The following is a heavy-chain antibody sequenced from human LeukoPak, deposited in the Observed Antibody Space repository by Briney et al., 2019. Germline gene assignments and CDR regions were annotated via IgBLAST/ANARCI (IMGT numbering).Heavy chain of an antibody. CDR3: ARAISRDRYCSSTSCYYYYMDV. Sequence: PGGSLRLSCAASGFTFSTYSMNWVCQAPGKGLEWVSSITTTSTYIYYADSVEGRFTISRDNAKHSLYLQMNSLRAEDTAVYYCARAISRDRYCSSTSCYYYYMDVWGIGTTVTVSS. D-gene: IGHD2-2*01. V-gene: IGHV3-21*01. CDR2: ITTTSTYI. J-gene: IGHJ6*03. CDR1: GFTFSTYS.